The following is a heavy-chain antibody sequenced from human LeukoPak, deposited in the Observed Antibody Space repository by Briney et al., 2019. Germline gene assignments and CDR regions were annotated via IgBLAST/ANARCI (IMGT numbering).Heavy chain of an antibody. D-gene: IGHD2-15*01. Sequence: GRSLRLSCAASGFTFSSYAMHWVRQAPGKGLEWVSAMSGSGDTTYYADSVKGRCTISRDNSKNTLYLQMNSLRAEDTAIYYCVKTSAYRHTPFYFDSWGQGTLVTVSS. CDR2: MSGSGDTT. CDR3: VKTSAYRHTPFYFDS. CDR1: GFTFSSYA. V-gene: IGHV3-23*01. J-gene: IGHJ4*02.